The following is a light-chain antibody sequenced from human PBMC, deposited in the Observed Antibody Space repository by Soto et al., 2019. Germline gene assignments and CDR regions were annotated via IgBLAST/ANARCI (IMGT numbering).Light chain of an antibody. CDR3: AAWDDSRSGRV. Sequence: QSVLTQPPSASGTPGQRVTISCSGSSSNIGSNYVYWYQQLPGTAPKLLIYRNNQRPSGVPDRFSGPKSGTSASLVISGLRSEDEADYYCAAWDDSRSGRVFGTGTKLTVL. V-gene: IGLV1-47*01. J-gene: IGLJ1*01. CDR2: RNN. CDR1: SSNIGSNY.